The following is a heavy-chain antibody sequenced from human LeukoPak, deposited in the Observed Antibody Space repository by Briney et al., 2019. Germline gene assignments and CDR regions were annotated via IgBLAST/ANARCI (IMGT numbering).Heavy chain of an antibody. CDR2: IYTSGST. J-gene: IGHJ4*02. D-gene: IGHD6-13*01. Sequence: PSETLSLTCTVSGGSISSGSYYWSWIRQPAGKGLEWIGRIYTSGSTNYNPSLKSRVTISVDTSKNQFSLKLSSVAAADTAVYYCARGSAAAGTSFDYWGQGTLVTVSS. V-gene: IGHV4-61*02. CDR1: GGSISSGSYY. CDR3: ARGSAAAGTSFDY.